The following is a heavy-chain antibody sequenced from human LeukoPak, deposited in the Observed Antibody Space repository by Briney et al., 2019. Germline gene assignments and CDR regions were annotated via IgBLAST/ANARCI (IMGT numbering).Heavy chain of an antibody. V-gene: IGHV3-53*01. CDR2: IYKGGHT. J-gene: IGHJ4*02. Sequence: GGSLRLSCAVSGFSVSMNFMSWVRQAPGKGLEWVSIIYKGGHTFYADSVKGRCTVSRDTGKNTVYLEMNILSAEDTAVYYCARTNGDSSGNYYFDHWGQGTLVTVSS. CDR3: ARTNGDSSGNYYFDH. D-gene: IGHD1-26*01. CDR1: GFSVSMNF.